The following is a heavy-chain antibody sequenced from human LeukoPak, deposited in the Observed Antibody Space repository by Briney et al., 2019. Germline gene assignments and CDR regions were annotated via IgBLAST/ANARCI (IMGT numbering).Heavy chain of an antibody. CDR3: ARDIMVRGVRGFDY. V-gene: IGHV3-74*01. CDR1: GLTFNSYW. J-gene: IGHJ4*02. Sequence: PGGSLRLSCAASGLTFNSYWMHWVRQAPGKGLVWVSRINSDGSSTSYADSVKGRFTISRDNAKNTLYLQMNSLRAEDTAVYYCARDIMVRGVRGFDYWGQGTLVTVSS. CDR2: INSDGSST. D-gene: IGHD3-10*01.